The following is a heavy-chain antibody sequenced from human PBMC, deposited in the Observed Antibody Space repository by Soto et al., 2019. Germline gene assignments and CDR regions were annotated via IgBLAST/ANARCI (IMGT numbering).Heavy chain of an antibody. CDR3: AKARSVCSGYYYGGAFHF. V-gene: IGHV3-23*01. CDR2: ISGSGGST. J-gene: IGHJ3*01. Sequence: PGGSLRLSCAASGFTFSSYAMSWVRQAPGKGLEWVSAISGSGGSTYYADSVKGRFTISRDNSKNTLYLQMNSLRAEDTAVYYCAKARSVCSGYYYGGAFHFCGQATIVTGS. D-gene: IGHD3-22*01. CDR1: GFTFSSYA.